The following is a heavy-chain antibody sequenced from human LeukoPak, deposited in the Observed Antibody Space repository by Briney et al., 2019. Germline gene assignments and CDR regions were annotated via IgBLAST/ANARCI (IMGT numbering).Heavy chain of an antibody. CDR1: GYSFTSYW. D-gene: IGHD2-2*01. CDR2: IYPGDSDT. V-gene: IGHV5-51*01. CDR3: ARVIRWLYCSSTSCYGAFDY. J-gene: IGHJ4*02. Sequence: GESLKISCKGSGYSFTSYWIGWVRQMPAKGLEWMGIIYPGDSDTRYSPSFQGQVTISADKSISTAYLQWSSLKASDTAMYYCARVIRWLYCSSTSCYGAFDYWGQGTLVTVSS.